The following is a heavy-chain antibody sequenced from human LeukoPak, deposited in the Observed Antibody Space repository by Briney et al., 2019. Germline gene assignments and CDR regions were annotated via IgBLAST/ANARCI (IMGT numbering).Heavy chain of an antibody. Sequence: GGSLRLSCAASGFTFSSYAMHWVRQAPGKGLEYVSAISSNGGSTYYANSVKGRFTISRDNSKNTLYLQMGSLRAEDTAVYYCVRDLDSVAFLWGQGSLVTVSS. D-gene: IGHD3-3*01. CDR2: ISSNGGST. CDR3: VRDLDSVAFL. CDR1: GFTFSSYA. J-gene: IGHJ4*02. V-gene: IGHV3-64*01.